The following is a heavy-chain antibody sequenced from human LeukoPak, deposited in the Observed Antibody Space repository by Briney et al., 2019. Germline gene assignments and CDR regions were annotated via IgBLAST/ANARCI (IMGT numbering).Heavy chain of an antibody. CDR3: AKGGSGYGAYFDY. CDR1: GFTFSSYW. J-gene: IGHJ4*02. V-gene: IGHV3-7*01. Sequence: PGGSLRLSCAASGFTFSSYWMSWVRQAPGKGLEWVANIKQDGSEKYYVDSVKGRFTISRDNAKNSLYLQMNSLRAEDTAVYYCAKGGSGYGAYFDYWGQGTLVTVSS. D-gene: IGHD5-12*01. CDR2: IKQDGSEK.